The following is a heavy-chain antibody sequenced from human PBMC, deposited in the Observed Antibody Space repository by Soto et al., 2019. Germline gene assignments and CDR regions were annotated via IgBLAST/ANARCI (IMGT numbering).Heavy chain of an antibody. CDR1: GVTFTNDI. J-gene: IGHJ4*02. Sequence: ASVKVSCKASGVTFTNDIITWVRQAPGQGLEWMGRIIPLLDIANYAQKFQGRVTITRDTSASTAYMELSSLRSEDTAVYYCARVKIVGATSASHTNFDYWGQGTLVTVSS. CDR3: ARVKIVGATSASHTNFDY. V-gene: IGHV1-69*02. CDR2: IIPLLDIA. D-gene: IGHD1-26*01.